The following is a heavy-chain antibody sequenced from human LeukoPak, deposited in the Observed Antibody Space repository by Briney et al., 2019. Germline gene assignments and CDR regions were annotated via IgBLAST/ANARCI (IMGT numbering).Heavy chain of an antibody. V-gene: IGHV1-69*05. CDR2: IIPIFGTA. D-gene: IGHD1-26*01. CDR1: GATFSSYA. J-gene: IGHJ3*02. Sequence: SVKVSCKASGATFSSYAINWVRQAPGQGLEWMGRIIPIFGTANYAQKFQGRVTITTDESTSTAYMELSSLRSEDTAVYYCARAKVGATKVGQLSFDIWGQGTMVTVSS. CDR3: ARAKVGATKVGQLSFDI.